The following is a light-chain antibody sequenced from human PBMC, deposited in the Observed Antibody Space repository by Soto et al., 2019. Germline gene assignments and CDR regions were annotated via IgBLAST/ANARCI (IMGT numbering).Light chain of an antibody. CDR1: RSVLSSSNNKNY. CDR2: WAS. CDR3: QQYYSTPPLT. J-gene: IGKJ4*01. Sequence: DMVMIQSPECLAVSLGEGTTINCKCRRSVLSSSNNKNYLAWYQQKPGQPPRLLIYWASSRESGVPHPFSGSGSGTDFTLTISSLQAEDVAVYYCQQYYSTPPLTFGRGTKVDIK. V-gene: IGKV4-1*01.